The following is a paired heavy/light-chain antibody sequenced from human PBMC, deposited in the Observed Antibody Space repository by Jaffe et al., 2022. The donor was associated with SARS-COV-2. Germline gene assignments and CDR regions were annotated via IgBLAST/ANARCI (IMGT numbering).Heavy chain of an antibody. J-gene: IGHJ6*02. V-gene: IGHV4-34*01. CDR2: INHSGST. D-gene: IGHD6-13*01. CDR3: ARGIAAQLAIYYYYGMDV. Sequence: QVQLQQWGAGLLKPSETLSLTCAVYGGSFSGYYWSWIRQPPGKGLEWIGEINHSGSTNYNPSLKSRVTISVDTSKNQFSLKLSSVTAADTAVYYCARGIAAQLAIYYYYGMDVWGQGTTVTVSS. CDR1: GGSFSGYY.
Light chain of an antibody. CDR3: QQYGSSPPTT. CDR2: GAS. CDR1: QSVSSSY. V-gene: IGKV3-20*01. J-gene: IGKJ5*01. Sequence: EIVLTQSPGTLSLSPGERATLSCRASQSVSSSYLAWYQQKPGQAPRLLIYGASSRATGIPDRFSGSGSGTDFTLTISRLEPEDFAVYYCQQYGSSPPTTFGQGTRLEIK.